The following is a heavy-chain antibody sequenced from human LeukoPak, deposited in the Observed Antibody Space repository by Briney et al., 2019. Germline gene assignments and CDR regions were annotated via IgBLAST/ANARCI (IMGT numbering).Heavy chain of an antibody. V-gene: IGHV3-13*01. CDR1: GFTFSNYD. CDR2: IGTADDT. Sequence: GGSLRLSCAASGFTFSNYDIHWVRQATGKGLEWVSAIGTADDTYYPGSVKGRFTISRENAKNSLYLQMNSLRAGDTAVYYCARVAAGGKGFDYWGQGTLVTVSS. J-gene: IGHJ4*02. CDR3: ARVAAGGKGFDY. D-gene: IGHD6-13*01.